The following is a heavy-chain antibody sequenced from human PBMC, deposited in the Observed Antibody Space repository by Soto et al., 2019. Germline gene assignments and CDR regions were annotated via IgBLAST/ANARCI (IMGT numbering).Heavy chain of an antibody. Sequence: SVTVSCKDSGGSFSSYAISWVRQAPGPGLEGMGGIIPIFGTAKYAQKFQARVPITAHKSTSTAYTELTSLRSENTAVYYCARDDVDTVPAGWFDPWGQGTLVTVSS. CDR3: ARDDVDTVPAGWFDP. D-gene: IGHD5-18*01. V-gene: IGHV1-69*06. J-gene: IGHJ5*02. CDR2: IIPIFGTA. CDR1: GGSFSSYA.